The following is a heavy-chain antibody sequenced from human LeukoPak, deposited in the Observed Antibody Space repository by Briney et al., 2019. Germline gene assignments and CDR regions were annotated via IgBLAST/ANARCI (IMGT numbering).Heavy chain of an antibody. V-gene: IGHV5-51*01. J-gene: IGHJ5*02. CDR3: ARLLLWFGGVNWFDP. Sequence: GESLKISCKGSGYSFTSYWSGWVRQMPGKGLEWMGIIYPGDSDTRYSPSFQGQVTISADKSISTAYLQWSSLKASDTAMYYCARLLLWFGGVNWFDPWGQGTLVTVSS. CDR1: GYSFTSYW. CDR2: IYPGDSDT. D-gene: IGHD3-10*01.